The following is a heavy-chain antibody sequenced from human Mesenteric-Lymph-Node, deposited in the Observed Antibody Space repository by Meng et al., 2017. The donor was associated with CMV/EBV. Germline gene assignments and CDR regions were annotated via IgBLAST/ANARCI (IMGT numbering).Heavy chain of an antibody. V-gene: IGHV1-69*05. CDR2: IIPIFGTA. Sequence: SVKVSCKASGYTFTGYYMHWVRQAPGQGLEWMGGIIPIFGTANYAQKFQGRVTITTDESTSTAYMELSSLRSEDTAVYYCARGAPWGLPHYGMDVWGQGTTVTVSS. CDR1: GYTFTGYY. D-gene: IGHD4-11*01. CDR3: ARGAPWGLPHYGMDV. J-gene: IGHJ6*02.